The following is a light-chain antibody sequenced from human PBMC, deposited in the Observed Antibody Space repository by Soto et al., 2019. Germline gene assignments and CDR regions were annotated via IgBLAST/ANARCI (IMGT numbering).Light chain of an antibody. CDR2: DVS. CDR3: CSYAGSYTFVV. J-gene: IGLJ2*01. V-gene: IGLV2-11*01. Sequence: QSALTQPASVSGSPGQSITISCTGTRSDVGRYNYVSWYQQHPGKAPKLMIYDVSKRPSGVPDRFSGSKSGNTASLTISGLQAEDEADYYCCSYAGSYTFVVFGGGTQLTVL. CDR1: RSDVGRYNY.